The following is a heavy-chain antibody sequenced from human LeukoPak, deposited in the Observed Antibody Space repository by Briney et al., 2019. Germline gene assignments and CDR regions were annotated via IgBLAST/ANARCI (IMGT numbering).Heavy chain of an antibody. J-gene: IGHJ4*02. CDR2: INPNSDGT. V-gene: IGHV1-2*02. CDR1: GYTFTGYY. Sequence: ASVTVSCKASGYTFTGYYMHWVRQAPGQGLEWMGWINPNSDGTNYAQKMQGRVTMTRDTSISTAYMELSRLRSDDTAVYYCARANSVPYYYDSSGYSAPYYFDYWGQGTLVTVSS. CDR3: ARANSVPYYYDSSGYSAPYYFDY. D-gene: IGHD3-22*01.